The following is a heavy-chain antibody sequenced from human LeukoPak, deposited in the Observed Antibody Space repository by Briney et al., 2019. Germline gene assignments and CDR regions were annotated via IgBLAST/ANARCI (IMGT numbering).Heavy chain of an antibody. Sequence: ASVKVSCKASGYTFTSYGISWVRQAPGQGLEWMGWTSAYNGNTNYAQKLQGRVTMTTDTSTSTAYMELRSLRSDDTAVYYCARGHYDFWSGYPPYHDAFDIWGQGTMVTVSS. J-gene: IGHJ3*02. CDR2: TSAYNGNT. V-gene: IGHV1-18*01. CDR3: ARGHYDFWSGYPPYHDAFDI. CDR1: GYTFTSYG. D-gene: IGHD3-3*01.